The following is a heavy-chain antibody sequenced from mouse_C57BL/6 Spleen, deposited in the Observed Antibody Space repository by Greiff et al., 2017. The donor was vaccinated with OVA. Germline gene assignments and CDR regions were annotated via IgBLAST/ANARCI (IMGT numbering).Heavy chain of an antibody. J-gene: IGHJ2*01. CDR2: INPSTGGT. CDR3: ASYYDAEFDY. V-gene: IGHV1-42*01. Sequence: VQLKQSGPELVKPGASVKISCKASGYSFTGYYMNWVKQSPEKSLEWIGEINPSTGGTTYNQKFKAKATLTVDKSSSTAYMQLKSLTSEDSAVYYCASYYDAEFDYWGQGTTLTVSS. CDR1: GYSFTGYY. D-gene: IGHD1-1*01.